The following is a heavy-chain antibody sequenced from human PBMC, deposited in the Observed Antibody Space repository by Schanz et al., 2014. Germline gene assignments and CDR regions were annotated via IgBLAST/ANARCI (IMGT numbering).Heavy chain of an antibody. J-gene: IGHJ6*03. Sequence: VQLVESGGGVVQPGGSLRLSCAASGFNFSSYGMHWVRQAPGKGLEWVAVISDDGSNHYYPDSVKGRFTISRDNSKNTLNLQMSSLRAEDTAGYYCARPSDSSWYMDVWGKGTTVTVS. CDR3: ARPSDSSWYMDV. V-gene: IGHV3-30*03. D-gene: IGHD2-21*02. CDR2: ISDDGSNH. CDR1: GFNFSSYG.